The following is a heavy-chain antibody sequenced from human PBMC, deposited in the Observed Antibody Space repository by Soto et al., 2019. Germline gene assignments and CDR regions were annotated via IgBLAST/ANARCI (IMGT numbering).Heavy chain of an antibody. CDR3: ARHPCSSTNCQYYYYGMDV. CDR2: ISYSGST. Sequence: SETLSLTCAVYGGSFSGYDLGWIRQPPGKGLEWIGSISYSGSTYYNPSLKSRVTISVNTSKNQFSLKLSSVTAADTAMYYCARHPCSSTNCQYYYYGMDVWGQGTTVTVSS. CDR1: GGSFSGYD. D-gene: IGHD2-2*01. V-gene: IGHV4-39*01. J-gene: IGHJ6*02.